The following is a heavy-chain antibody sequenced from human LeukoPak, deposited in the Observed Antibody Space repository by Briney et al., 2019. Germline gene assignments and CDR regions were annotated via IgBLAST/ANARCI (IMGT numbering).Heavy chain of an antibody. CDR3: TARGVDYYGSGSYSDY. CDR1: GYSFTSYW. J-gene: IGHJ4*02. D-gene: IGHD3-10*01. CDR2: IYPGDSDT. V-gene: IGHV5-51*01. Sequence: PGESLKISCKGSGYSFTSYWIGWVRQMPGKGLEWMGIIYPGDSDTRYSPSFQGQVTISADKSISTACLQWSSLKASDTAMYYCTARGVDYYGSGSYSDYWGQGTLVTVSS.